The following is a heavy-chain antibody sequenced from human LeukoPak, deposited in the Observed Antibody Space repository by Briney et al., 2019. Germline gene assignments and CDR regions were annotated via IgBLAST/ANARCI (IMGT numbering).Heavy chain of an antibody. V-gene: IGHV3-21*01. CDR2: ICSSSSYI. Sequence: PGGSLRLSCAASGFTFSSYSMNWVRQAPGKGLEWVSSICSSSSYIYYADSVKGRFTISRDNAKNSLYLQMNSLRAEDTAVHYCARDGGSSWYGSPYGYWFDPWGQGTLVTVSS. CDR1: GFTFSSYS. CDR3: ARDGGSSWYGSPYGYWFDP. D-gene: IGHD6-13*01. J-gene: IGHJ5*02.